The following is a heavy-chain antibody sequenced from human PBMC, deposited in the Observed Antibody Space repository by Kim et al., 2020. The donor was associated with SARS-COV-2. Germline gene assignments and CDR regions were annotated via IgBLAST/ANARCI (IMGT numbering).Heavy chain of an antibody. J-gene: IGHJ6*02. Sequence: GGSLRLSCAASGFSLSNYWMYWVRQVPGKGLVWVSRIDSNGNTKTYADSVKGRFTISRDSATNTLYLQMNSLRAEDTAVYYCEGYYYGMDVWGQGTTVTVSS. CDR1: GFSLSNYW. CDR2: IDSNGNTK. CDR3: EGYYYGMDV. V-gene: IGHV3-74*01.